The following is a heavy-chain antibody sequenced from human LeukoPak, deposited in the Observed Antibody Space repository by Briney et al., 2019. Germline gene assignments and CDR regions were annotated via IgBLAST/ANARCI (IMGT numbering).Heavy chain of an antibody. Sequence: SETLSLTCTVYGGSFTNYYWSWIRQPPGKGLEWIGEVHYSGSTKYKPSVKSRVSISIDTSKNHFSLKLRSVTAADTAAYFCARGRTNSGSVAPLDSWGQGILVTVSS. D-gene: IGHD1-26*01. CDR2: VHYSGST. J-gene: IGHJ4*02. CDR1: GGSFTNYY. V-gene: IGHV4-34*01. CDR3: ARGRTNSGSVAPLDS.